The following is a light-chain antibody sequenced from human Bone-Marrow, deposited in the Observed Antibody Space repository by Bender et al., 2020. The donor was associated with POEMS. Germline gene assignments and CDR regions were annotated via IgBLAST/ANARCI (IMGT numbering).Light chain of an antibody. CDR1: SSDVGGYNY. J-gene: IGLJ3*02. Sequence: QSALTQPASVSGSPGQSITISYTGTSSDVGGYNYVSWYQQHPDKAPKLIIYGVSGRPSGVSNRFSGSKSGDTASLTISGLQAEDEADYYCAVWDDSLNGWVFGGGTKLTVL. V-gene: IGLV2-14*03. CDR3: AVWDDSLNGWV. CDR2: GVS.